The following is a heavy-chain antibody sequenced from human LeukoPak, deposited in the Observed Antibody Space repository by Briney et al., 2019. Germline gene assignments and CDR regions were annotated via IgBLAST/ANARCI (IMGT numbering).Heavy chain of an antibody. CDR2: ISGSGGST. V-gene: IGHV3-23*01. CDR1: GFTFSTYA. Sequence: GGSLRLSCAASGFTFSTYAMTWVRQAPGKGLEWVSAISGSGGSTYYADSVKGRFTISRDNYKNTLYLQMNSLRAEDTAVYYCSQRGGNKDYWGQGTLVTVSS. J-gene: IGHJ4*02. CDR3: SQRGGNKDY. D-gene: IGHD4-23*01.